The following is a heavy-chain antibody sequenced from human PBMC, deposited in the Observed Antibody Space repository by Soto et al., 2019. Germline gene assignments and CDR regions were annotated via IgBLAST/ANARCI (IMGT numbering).Heavy chain of an antibody. CDR1: DDSPSTYY. J-gene: IGHJ5*02. V-gene: IGHV4-4*07. CDR2: IYASGST. Sequence: PSETLSLTCNVSDDSPSTYYWSWIRQPAGKGLEWIGRIYASGSTNYNPSLKGRVSMSVDTSKKQFSLKMISVTAADTAMYYCARSAIPRGGWFRPWGQGVLVTVSS. CDR3: ARSAIPRGGWFRP. D-gene: IGHD2-21*01.